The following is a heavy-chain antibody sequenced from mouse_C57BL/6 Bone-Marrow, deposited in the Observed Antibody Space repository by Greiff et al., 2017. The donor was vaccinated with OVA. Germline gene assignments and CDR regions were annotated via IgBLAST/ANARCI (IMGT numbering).Heavy chain of an antibody. J-gene: IGHJ4*01. CDR2: INPNNGGT. V-gene: IGHV1-22*01. Sequence: EVKVVESGPELVKPGASVKMSCKASGYTFTDYNMHWVKQSHGKSLEWIGYINPNNGGTSYNQKFKGKATLTVNKSSSTAYMELRSLTSEDSAVYYCAISNYDAMDYWGQGTSVTVSS. D-gene: IGHD2-5*01. CDR1: GYTFTDYN. CDR3: AISNYDAMDY.